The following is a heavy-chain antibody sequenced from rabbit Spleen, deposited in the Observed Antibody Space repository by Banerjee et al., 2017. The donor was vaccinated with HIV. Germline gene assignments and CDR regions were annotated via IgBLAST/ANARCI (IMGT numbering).Heavy chain of an antibody. Sequence: QSLEESGGGLVKPGASLTLTCTASGFSFSSSYYMSWVRQAPGKGLEWIGYIDPVFGSAYYASWVNGRFSISRENTQNTVSLQLNSLTAADTATYFCARGGGLWGPGTLVTVS. CDR1: GFSFSSSYY. J-gene: IGHJ6*01. CDR3: ARGGGL. V-gene: IGHV1S40*01. CDR2: IDPVFGSA.